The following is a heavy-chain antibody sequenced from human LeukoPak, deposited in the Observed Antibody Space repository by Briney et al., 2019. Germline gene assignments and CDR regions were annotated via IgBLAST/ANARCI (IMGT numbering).Heavy chain of an antibody. V-gene: IGHV1-46*01. D-gene: IGHD2-21*01. CDR1: GYTLTNSY. CDR2: INPSAGGT. J-gene: IGHJ4*02. CDR3: ARAFRLWPTDY. Sequence: ASVKVSCKPSGYTLTNSYIHWVRQAPGQGVEWMGTINPSAGGTSYAQRFQGRVTLTRDTSTSTVYMELSSLRSDDTAVYYCARAFRLWPTDYWGQGTLVTVSS.